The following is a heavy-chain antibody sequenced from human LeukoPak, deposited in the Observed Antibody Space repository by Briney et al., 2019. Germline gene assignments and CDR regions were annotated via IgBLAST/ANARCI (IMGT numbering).Heavy chain of an antibody. D-gene: IGHD4-17*01. Sequence: PGGSLRLSCAASRFTFSSYAMTWVRQAPGKGLEWVSSISGSGGSTSYADSVKGRFTISRDNAKNSLYLQMNSLRAEDMALYYCAKDIGDYGDDAFDIWGQGTMVTVSS. J-gene: IGHJ3*02. V-gene: IGHV3-23*01. CDR2: ISGSGGST. CDR1: RFTFSSYA. CDR3: AKDIGDYGDDAFDI.